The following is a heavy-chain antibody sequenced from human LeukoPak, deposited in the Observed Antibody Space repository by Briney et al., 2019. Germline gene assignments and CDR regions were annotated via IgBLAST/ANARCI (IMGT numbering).Heavy chain of an antibody. CDR3: ARDVRSGWYAYFDY. J-gene: IGHJ4*02. D-gene: IGHD6-19*01. CDR2: IYTSGST. Sequence: SETLSLTCTVSGGSISSYYWSSIRQPAGKGLEWIGRIYTSGSTNYNPSLKSRVTMSVDTSKNQFSLKLSSVTAADTAVYYCARDVRSGWYAYFDYWGQGTLVTVSS. CDR1: GGSISSYY. V-gene: IGHV4-4*07.